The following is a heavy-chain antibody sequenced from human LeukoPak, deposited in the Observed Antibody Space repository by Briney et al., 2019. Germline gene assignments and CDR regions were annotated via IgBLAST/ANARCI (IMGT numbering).Heavy chain of an antibody. CDR3: ARHSGTRGRNFGVVRPAFDI. D-gene: IGHD3-3*01. V-gene: IGHV4-39*01. CDR1: GGSISSSSYY. CDR2: IYYSGST. J-gene: IGHJ3*02. Sequence: PSETLSLTCTVSGGSISSSSYYWGWIRQPPGKGLEWIGSIYYSGSTYYNPSLKSRVTISVDTSKNQFSLKLSSVTAADTAVYYCARHSGTRGRNFGVVRPAFDIWGQGTMVTVSS.